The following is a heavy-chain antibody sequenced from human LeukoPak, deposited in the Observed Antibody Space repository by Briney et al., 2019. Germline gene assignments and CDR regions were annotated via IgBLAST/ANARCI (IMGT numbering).Heavy chain of an antibody. CDR3: ARVGYCSSTSCYWTLAGYY. J-gene: IGHJ4*02. V-gene: IGHV3-48*03. Sequence: SGGSPRLSCAASGFTFSSYDMNWVRQAPGKGLEWVSYISSSGSTIYYAYSVKGRFTISRDIPKNLLYLQMNSLRAEDTAVYYCARVGYCSSTSCYWTLAGYYWGQGTLVTVSS. CDR2: ISSSGSTI. CDR1: GFTFSSYD. D-gene: IGHD2-2*01.